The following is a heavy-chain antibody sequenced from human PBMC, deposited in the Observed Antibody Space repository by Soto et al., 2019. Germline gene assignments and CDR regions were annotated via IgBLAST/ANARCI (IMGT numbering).Heavy chain of an antibody. CDR1: GFTFSSYW. Sequence: GGPLRLSCAASGFTFSSYWMSWVRQAPGKGLEWVANIKQDGSEKYYVDSVKGRFTISRDNAKNSLYLQMNSLRAEDTAVYYCARPPTYLDSNYFDYWGQGTLVTVSS. J-gene: IGHJ4*02. CDR3: ARPPTYLDSNYFDY. V-gene: IGHV3-7*01. D-gene: IGHD1-26*01. CDR2: IKQDGSEK.